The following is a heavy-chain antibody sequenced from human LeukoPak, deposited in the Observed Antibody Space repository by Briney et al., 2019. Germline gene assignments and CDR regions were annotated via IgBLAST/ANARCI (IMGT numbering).Heavy chain of an antibody. CDR2: IYYSGST. D-gene: IGHD5-24*01. CDR3: ARFGRDGYNGYFDY. V-gene: IGHV4-39*01. Sequence: SSETLSLTCTVSGGSISSSSYYWGWIRQPPGKGLEWIGSIYYSGSTYYNPSLKSRVTISVDTSKNQFSLKLSSVTAADTAVYYCARFGRDGYNGYFDYWGQGTLVTVSS. CDR1: GGSISSSSYY. J-gene: IGHJ4*02.